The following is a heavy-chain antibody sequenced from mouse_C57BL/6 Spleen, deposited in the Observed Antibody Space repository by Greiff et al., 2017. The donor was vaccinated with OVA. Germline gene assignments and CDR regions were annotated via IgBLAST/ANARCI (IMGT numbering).Heavy chain of an antibody. D-gene: IGHD2-4*01. CDR1: GYTFTSYW. J-gene: IGHJ4*01. V-gene: IGHV1-72*01. CDR2: IDPNSGGT. CDR3: AREGLRSFYAMDD. Sequence: QVQLQQPGAELVKPGASVKLSCKASGYTFTSYWMHWVKQRPGRGLEWIRRIDPNSGGTKYNEKFKGKATLTVDKASSTAYMQLSSLTSEDSAVYYCAREGLRSFYAMDDWGKGTSVTAS.